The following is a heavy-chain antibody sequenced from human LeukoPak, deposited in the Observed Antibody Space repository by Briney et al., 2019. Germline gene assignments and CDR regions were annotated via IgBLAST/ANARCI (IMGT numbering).Heavy chain of an antibody. CDR3: ARDVRAVAGLLDY. V-gene: IGHV3-30*04. CDR1: GFTFSSYA. CDR2: ISYDGSNK. Sequence: GGSLRLSCAASGFTFSSYAMHWVRQAPGKGLEWVAVISYDGSNKYYADSVKGRFTISRDNSKNTLYLQMNSLRAEDTAVYYCARDVRAVAGLLDYWGQGTLVTVSS. D-gene: IGHD6-19*01. J-gene: IGHJ4*02.